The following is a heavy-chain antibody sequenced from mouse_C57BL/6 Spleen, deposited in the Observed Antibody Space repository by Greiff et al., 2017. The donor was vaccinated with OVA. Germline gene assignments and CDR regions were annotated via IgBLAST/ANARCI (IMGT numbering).Heavy chain of an antibody. CDR3: ARPLLGPFAY. V-gene: IGHV1-26*01. CDR1: GYTFTDYY. J-gene: IGHJ3*01. D-gene: IGHD2-1*01. CDR2: INPNNGGT. Sequence: VQLQQSGPELVKPGASVKISCKASGYTFTDYYMTWVKQSHGKSLEWIGDINPNNGGTSYNQKFKGKATLTVDKSSSTAYMELRSLTSEDSAVYYCARPLLGPFAYWGQGTLVTVSA.